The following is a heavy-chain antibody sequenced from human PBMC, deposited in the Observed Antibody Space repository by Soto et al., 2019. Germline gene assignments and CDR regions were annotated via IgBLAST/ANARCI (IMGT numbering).Heavy chain of an antibody. CDR1: GGSFSGYY. Sequence: QVQLQQWGAGLLKPSETLSLTCAVYGGSFSGYYWSWIRQPPGKGLEWIGEINHSGSTNYNPSLKSRVTISVDTSKNQFSLKLSSVTAADTAVYYCAIQTRGDTAMVVFDYWGQGTLVTVSS. D-gene: IGHD5-18*01. CDR2: INHSGST. V-gene: IGHV4-34*01. CDR3: AIQTRGDTAMVVFDY. J-gene: IGHJ4*02.